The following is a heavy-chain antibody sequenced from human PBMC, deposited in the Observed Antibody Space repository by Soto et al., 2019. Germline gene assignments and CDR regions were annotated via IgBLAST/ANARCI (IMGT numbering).Heavy chain of an antibody. CDR3: TTDLGDYLAGYGMDV. CDR2: IKSKTDGGTT. D-gene: IGHD4-17*01. V-gene: IGHV3-15*01. CDR1: GFTFSNAW. J-gene: IGHJ6*04. Sequence: PGGSLRLSCAASGFTFSNAWMSWVRQAPGKGLEWVGRIKSKTDGGTTGYAAPVKGRFTISRDDSKNTLYLQMNSLKTEDTAVYYCTTDLGDYLAGYGMDVWGKGTTVTVSS.